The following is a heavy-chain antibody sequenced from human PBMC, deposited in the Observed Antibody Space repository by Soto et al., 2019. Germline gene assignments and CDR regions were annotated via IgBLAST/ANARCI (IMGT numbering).Heavy chain of an antibody. CDR3: ARRDSSGSFDD. Sequence: XSVKVSCKASGYTFIDYYIHLVRLAPGHGPEWMGWINPKSGGTSHAQKFQGRVTMTRDTSTSTVYMELSRLTSDDRAVYYCARRDSSGSFDDWGQGTSVTVSS. CDR2: INPKSGGT. D-gene: IGHD5-18*01. CDR1: GYTFIDYY. V-gene: IGHV1-2*02. J-gene: IGHJ4*02.